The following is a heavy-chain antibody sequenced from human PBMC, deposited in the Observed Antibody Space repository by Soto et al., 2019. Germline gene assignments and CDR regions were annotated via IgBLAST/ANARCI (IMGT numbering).Heavy chain of an antibody. CDR3: VRTSLVVAAATREDY. CDR1: GFTFGHYW. Sequence: GGSLRLSCAASGFTFGHYWMHWVRQAPGRGLVWVSRINSDGSSTSYADSAKGRFTISRDNAKNTLYLQMNSLRAEDMALYYCVRTSLVVAAATREDYWGQGTLVTVSS. CDR2: INSDGSST. J-gene: IGHJ4*02. V-gene: IGHV3-74*01. D-gene: IGHD2-15*01.